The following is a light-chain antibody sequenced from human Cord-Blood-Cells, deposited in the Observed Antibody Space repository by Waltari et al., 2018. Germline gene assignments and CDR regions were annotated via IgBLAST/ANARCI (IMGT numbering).Light chain of an antibody. CDR1: NIGSKS. Sequence: SYVLTQPPSVSVAPGKTARITCGGNNIGSKSVHWYQQKPGQAPVLVIYYDSDRPSGIPERCAGSNSGNTATLTISRVEAGDEADYYCQVWDSSSDHPEVVFGGGTKLTVL. CDR2: YDS. CDR3: QVWDSSSDHPEVV. V-gene: IGLV3-21*04. J-gene: IGLJ2*01.